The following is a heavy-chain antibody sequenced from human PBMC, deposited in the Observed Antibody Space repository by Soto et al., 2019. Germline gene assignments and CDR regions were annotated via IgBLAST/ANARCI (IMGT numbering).Heavy chain of an antibody. CDR1: GYTFTGYY. Sequence: ASVKVSCKASGYTFTGYYMHWVRQASGQGLEWMGWINPNSGGTNYAQKFQGRVTMTRDTSISTAYMELSRLRSDDTAVYYCARVAMVRGVIITLSDYWGQGTLVTVSS. D-gene: IGHD3-10*01. CDR3: ARVAMVRGVIITLSDY. CDR2: INPNSGGT. V-gene: IGHV1-2*02. J-gene: IGHJ4*02.